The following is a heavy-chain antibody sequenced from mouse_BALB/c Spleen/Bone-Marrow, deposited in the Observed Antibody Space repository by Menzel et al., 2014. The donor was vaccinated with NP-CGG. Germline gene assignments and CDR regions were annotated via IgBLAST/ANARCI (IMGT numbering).Heavy chain of an antibody. V-gene: IGHV4-1*02. CDR1: GFDFSRYW. CDR3: ARLGYYGSMGY. D-gene: IGHD1-1*01. CDR2: INPGSSTI. Sequence: EVQGVESGGGLVQPGGSLKLSCAASGFDFSRYWMSWVRQAPGKGLEWIGEINPGSSTINYTPSLRDKFIISRDNAKNTLYLQMSKVRSEDTALYYCARLGYYGSMGYWGQGTTLTVSS. J-gene: IGHJ2*01.